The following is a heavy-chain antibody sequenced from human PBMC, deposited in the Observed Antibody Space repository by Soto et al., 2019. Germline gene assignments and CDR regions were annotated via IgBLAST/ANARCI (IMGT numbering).Heavy chain of an antibody. CDR3: ARDLKEGYSTSRYYYYSSGMDV. J-gene: IGHJ6*02. CDR2: INPNSGGT. D-gene: IGHD6-6*01. Sequence: GASVKVSCKASGYTFTGYYMHWVRQAPGQGLEWMGWINPNSGGTNYAQKFQGWVTMTRDTSISTAYMELSRLRSDDTAVYYCARDLKEGYSTSRYYYYSSGMDVWGQGTTVTVSS. V-gene: IGHV1-2*04. CDR1: GYTFTGYY.